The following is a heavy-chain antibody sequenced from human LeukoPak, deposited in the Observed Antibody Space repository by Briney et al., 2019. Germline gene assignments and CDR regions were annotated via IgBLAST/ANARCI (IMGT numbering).Heavy chain of an antibody. V-gene: IGHV3-15*07. Sequence: GGSLRLSCAGSGFIFSNAWMNWVRQAPGKGLEWVGRIKSEPNGGTTDYNVAVKGRFIVSRDDSKNTVYLQMNSLKSEDTAVYYCATGGYELDAWGQGTLVTVSS. CDR1: GFIFSNAW. CDR3: ATGGYELDA. J-gene: IGHJ5*02. D-gene: IGHD3-16*01. CDR2: IKSEPNGGTT.